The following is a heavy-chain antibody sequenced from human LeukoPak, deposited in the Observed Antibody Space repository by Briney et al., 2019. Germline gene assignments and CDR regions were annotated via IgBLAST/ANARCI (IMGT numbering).Heavy chain of an antibody. CDR3: ARHGGEGHGYSYLIY. CDR1: GYSISSGYY. J-gene: IGHJ4*02. CDR2: IYHSGST. D-gene: IGHD5-18*01. Sequence: SETLSLTCAVSGYSISSGYYWGWIRQPPGKGLEWIGSIYHSGSTYYNPSLKSRVTISVDTSKNQFSLKLSSVTAADTAVYYCARHGGEGHGYSYLIYWGQGTLVTVSS. V-gene: IGHV4-38-2*01.